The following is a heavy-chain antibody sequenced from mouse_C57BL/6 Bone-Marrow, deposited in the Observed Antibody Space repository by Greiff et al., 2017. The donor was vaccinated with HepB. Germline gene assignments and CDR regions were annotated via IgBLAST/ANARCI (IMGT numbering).Heavy chain of an antibody. CDR2: ISDGGSYT. D-gene: IGHD1-1*01. CDR3: ARGDYYGYYYARDY. J-gene: IGHJ4*01. CDR1: GFTFSSYA. Sequence: EVQGVESGGGLVKPGGSLKLSCAASGFTFSSYAMSWVRQTPEKRLEWVATISDGGSYTYYPDNVKGRFTISRDNAKNNLYLQMSHLKSEDTAMYYCARGDYYGYYYARDYWGKGTSVTVSS. V-gene: IGHV5-4*01.